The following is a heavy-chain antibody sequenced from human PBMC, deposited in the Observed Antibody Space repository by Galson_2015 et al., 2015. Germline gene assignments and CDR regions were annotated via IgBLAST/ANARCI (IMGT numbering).Heavy chain of an antibody. V-gene: IGHV3-13*01. Sequence: SLRLSCAASGFSFSTNDMHWVRQATGKGLEWVSAIGTTGDTYYAGSVKGRFTISRENAKNSLYLRMNSLRDGDTAVYYCARGHRGAAPGPDDAFDIWGQGTMVTVSS. D-gene: IGHD6-13*01. J-gene: IGHJ3*02. CDR1: GFSFSTND. CDR2: IGTTGDT. CDR3: ARGHRGAAPGPDDAFDI.